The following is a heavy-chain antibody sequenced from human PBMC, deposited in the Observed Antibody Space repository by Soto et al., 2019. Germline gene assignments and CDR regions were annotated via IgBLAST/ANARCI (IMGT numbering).Heavy chain of an antibody. D-gene: IGHD3-10*01. CDR3: ARDTAGGSRGYYYGMDV. J-gene: IGHJ6*02. CDR2: ISSSSSTI. Sequence: GGSLRLSCAASGFTFSSYSMNWVRQAPGKGLEWVSYISSSSSTIYYADSVKGRFTISRDNAKKSLYLQMNSLRAEDTAVYYCARDTAGGSRGYYYGMDVWGQGTTVTVSS. CDR1: GFTFSSYS. V-gene: IGHV3-48*04.